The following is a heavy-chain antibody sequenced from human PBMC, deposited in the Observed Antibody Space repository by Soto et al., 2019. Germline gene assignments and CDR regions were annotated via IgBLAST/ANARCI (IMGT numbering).Heavy chain of an antibody. J-gene: IGHJ3*02. D-gene: IGHD1-26*01. Sequence: GGSLRLSCAASGFTFDDYGMSWVRQAPGKGLEWVSGINWNGGSTGYADSVKGRFTISRDNAKNSLYLQMNSLRAEDTALYYCARDLITSGATSVLEDSFDAFDIWGQGTMVTVSS. CDR3: ARDLITSGATSVLEDSFDAFDI. CDR2: INWNGGST. V-gene: IGHV3-20*04. CDR1: GFTFDDYG.